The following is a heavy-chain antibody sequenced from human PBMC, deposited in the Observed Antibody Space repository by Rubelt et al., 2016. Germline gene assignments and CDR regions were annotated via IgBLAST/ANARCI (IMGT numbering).Heavy chain of an antibody. Sequence: EVQLVESGGGLVKPGGSLRLSCATSGFIFDRYGVHWVRRAPGKGLEWVSSINGDSVYVHYADSVKGRVTISRDNAQNPLYTQMNGLRAAETAVYYCARGGTGNYYFDYWGQGALVTVSS. CDR2: INGDSVYV. CDR3: ARGGTGNYYFDY. CDR1: GFIFDRYG. D-gene: IGHD5-24*01. V-gene: IGHV3-21*01. J-gene: IGHJ4*02.